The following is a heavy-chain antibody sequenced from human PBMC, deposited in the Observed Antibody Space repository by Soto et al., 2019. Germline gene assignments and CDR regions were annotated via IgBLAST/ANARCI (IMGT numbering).Heavy chain of an antibody. Sequence: ASVKVSFKASGYTLTTFFMHWVRQAPGQGLEWMGVINPGYPAGRSTTYAQKFQGRVTMTTDTSTSTVYMELSRLGSDDTAVYYCAREAIVAGATTRMDVWGQGTTVTVSS. CDR3: AREAIVAGATTRMDV. CDR1: GYTLTTFF. D-gene: IGHD1-26*01. V-gene: IGHV1-46*01. CDR2: INPGYPAGRST. J-gene: IGHJ6*02.